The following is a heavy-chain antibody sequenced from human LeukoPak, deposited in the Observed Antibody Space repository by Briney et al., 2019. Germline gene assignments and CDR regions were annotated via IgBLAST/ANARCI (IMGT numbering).Heavy chain of an antibody. J-gene: IGHJ5*02. CDR3: ARDVLYGDYKHSRWFDP. V-gene: IGHV4-34*01. CDR1: GGSFSGYY. Sequence: MPSETLSLTCAVYGGSFSGYYWSWIRQPPGKGLEWIGEINHSGSTNYNPSLKSRVTISVDTSKNQFSLKLSSVTAADTAVYYCARDVLYGDYKHSRWFDPWGQGTLVTVSS. CDR2: INHSGST. D-gene: IGHD4-17*01.